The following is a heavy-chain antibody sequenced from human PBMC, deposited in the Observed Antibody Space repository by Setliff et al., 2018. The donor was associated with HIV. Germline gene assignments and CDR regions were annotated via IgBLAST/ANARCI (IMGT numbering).Heavy chain of an antibody. V-gene: IGHV4-39*07. CDR1: GDSMSSSSYY. CDR2: IFYSGST. Sequence: SETMSLTCTVSGDSMSSSSYYWGWIRQPPGKGLEWIGSIFYSGSTYYNPSLKSRVTISVDTSKNQFSLKLSSVTAADTAVYYCARAVSHVDYWGQGTLVTVSS. J-gene: IGHJ4*02. CDR3: ARAVSHVDY.